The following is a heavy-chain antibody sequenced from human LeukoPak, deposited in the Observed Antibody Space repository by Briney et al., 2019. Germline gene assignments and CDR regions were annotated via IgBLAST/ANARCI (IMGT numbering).Heavy chain of an antibody. J-gene: IGHJ4*02. V-gene: IGHV1-69*02. Sequence: GASVKVSCKASGGTFSSYTISWVRQAPGQGLEWMGRIIPILGIANYAQKFQGRVTITADKSTSTAYMELSSLRSEDTAVYYCARGSFPYVGALLLDYWGQGTLVTVSS. CDR2: IIPILGIA. CDR3: ARGSFPYVGALLLDY. D-gene: IGHD1-26*01. CDR1: GGTFSSYT.